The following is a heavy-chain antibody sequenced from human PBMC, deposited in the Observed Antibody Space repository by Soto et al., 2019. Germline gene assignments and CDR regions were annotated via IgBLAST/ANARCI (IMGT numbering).Heavy chain of an antibody. CDR2: ISYDGSNK. CDR3: AKDRVYCSSTSCYTSYGYYYYGMDV. CDR1: GFTFSSYG. D-gene: IGHD2-2*02. J-gene: IGHJ6*02. V-gene: IGHV3-30*18. Sequence: GGSLRLSCAASGFTFSSYGMHWVRQAPGKGLEWVAVISYDGSNKYYADSVKGRFTISRDNSKNTLYLQMNSLRAEDTAVYYCAKDRVYCSSTSCYTSYGYYYYGMDVWGQGTTVTVSS.